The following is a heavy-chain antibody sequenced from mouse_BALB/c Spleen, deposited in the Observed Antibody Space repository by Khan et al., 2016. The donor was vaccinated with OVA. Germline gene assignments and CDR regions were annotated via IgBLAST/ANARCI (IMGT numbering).Heavy chain of an antibody. V-gene: IGHV3-2*02. CDR2: TSSTGST. CDR1: GYSITSDFA. D-gene: IGHD2-13*01. J-gene: IGHJ4*01. CDR3: ARSLYYSDSYAMDY. Sequence: EVQIKESGPGLVKPSQSLSLTCTVTGYSITSDFAWNWNRQFPGNKLEWRGYTSSTGSTSYSPSLKSRISINRDKSKNQFFLHLSAVTTEDTATYYCARSLYYSDSYAMDYWGPGTSVTVSS.